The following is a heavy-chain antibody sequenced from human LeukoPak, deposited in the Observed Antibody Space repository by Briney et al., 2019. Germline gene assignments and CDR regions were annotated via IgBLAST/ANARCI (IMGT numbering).Heavy chain of an antibody. Sequence: ASVKVSCKASGGTFSRYAISWVRQAPGQGLEWVGGLIPIFGTANYAPKFQGRVTITTDEYTSTAFMELSSLRSEDTAVYYCARDGDCSSTSCYGLDYWGQGTLVTVSS. CDR3: ARDGDCSSTSCYGLDY. CDR1: GGTFSRYA. J-gene: IGHJ4*02. CDR2: LIPIFGTA. D-gene: IGHD2-2*01. V-gene: IGHV1-69*05.